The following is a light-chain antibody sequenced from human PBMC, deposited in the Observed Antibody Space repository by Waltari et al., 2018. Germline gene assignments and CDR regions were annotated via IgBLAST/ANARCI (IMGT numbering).Light chain of an antibody. CDR3: QQYDGNSRT. V-gene: IGKV1-5*03. Sequence: TCRASQSLNNVLAWYQQKPGKAPKLLIYKASTLENGVTSRFSGSGSGAEFTLTISSLQPDDVATYYCQQYDGNSRTFGQGTKVEIK. J-gene: IGKJ1*01. CDR1: QSLNNV. CDR2: KAS.